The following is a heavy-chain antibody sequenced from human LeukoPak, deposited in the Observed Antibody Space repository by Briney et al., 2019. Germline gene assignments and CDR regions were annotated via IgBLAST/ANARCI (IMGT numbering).Heavy chain of an antibody. V-gene: IGHV3-64*01. CDR1: GFTFSSYA. CDR3: ASGGF. D-gene: IGHD4-23*01. CDR2: ISSNGGST. J-gene: IGHJ4*02. Sequence: GGSLRLSCAASGFTFSSYAMHWVRQAPGKGLEYVSAISSNGGSTYYANSVKGRFTISRDNAKNSLYLQMNSLRAEDTAVYYCASGGFWGQGTLVTVSS.